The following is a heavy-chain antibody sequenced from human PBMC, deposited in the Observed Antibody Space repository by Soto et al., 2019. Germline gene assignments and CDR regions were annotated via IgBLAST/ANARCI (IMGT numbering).Heavy chain of an antibody. J-gene: IGHJ4*02. CDR1: GFTFSSYS. D-gene: IGHD3-9*01. V-gene: IGHV3-21*01. CDR3: ARDISYDILTGYQFDY. Sequence: PGGSLRLSCAASGFTFSSYSMNWVRQAPGKGLEWVSSISSSSSYIYYADSVKGRFTISRDNAKNSLYLQMNSLRAEDTAVYYCARDISYDILTGYQFDYWGQRIMVTVSS. CDR2: ISSSSSYI.